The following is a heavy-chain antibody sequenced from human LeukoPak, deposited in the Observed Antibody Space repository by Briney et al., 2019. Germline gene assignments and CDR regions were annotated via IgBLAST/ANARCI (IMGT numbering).Heavy chain of an antibody. CDR3: ASRGYDIPDYYYYGVDV. Sequence: SETLSLTCAVYGGSFSGYYWSWIRQPPGKGLEWIGEINHSGSTNYNPSLKSRVTISVDTSKNQFSLKLSSVTAADTAVYYCASRGYDIPDYYYYGVDVWGKGTTVTVSS. J-gene: IGHJ6*04. CDR2: INHSGST. CDR1: GGSFSGYY. V-gene: IGHV4-34*01. D-gene: IGHD3-9*01.